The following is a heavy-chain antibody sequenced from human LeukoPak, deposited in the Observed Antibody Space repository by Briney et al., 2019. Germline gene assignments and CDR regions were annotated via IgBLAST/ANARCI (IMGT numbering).Heavy chain of an antibody. V-gene: IGHV1-2*06. CDR2: INPNSGGT. J-gene: IGHJ4*02. CDR1: RYIFTRYY. Sequence: ASVKASRKPSRYIFTRYYMHRVRQAPGHEVECMGRINPNSGGTNYVQKFQGRVTMTRDTSISTAYMELSKLRSDATAVYYCARGPRIAVAGKYFDYGGQGTLVTVSS. CDR3: ARGPRIAVAGKYFDY. D-gene: IGHD6-19*01.